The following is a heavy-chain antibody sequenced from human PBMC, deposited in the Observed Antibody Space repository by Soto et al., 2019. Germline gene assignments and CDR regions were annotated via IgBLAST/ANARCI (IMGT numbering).Heavy chain of an antibody. J-gene: IGHJ5*02. Sequence: PSETLSLTCAVYGGSFSGYYWSWIRQPPGKGLEWIGEINHSGGTNYNPSLKSRFTISRETAKNQFSLKLSCVTAADTAVYYCARVGIAAAATKPYNWFDPWGQGTLVTVSS. D-gene: IGHD6-13*01. CDR2: INHSGGT. CDR3: ARVGIAAAATKPYNWFDP. CDR1: GGSFSGYY. V-gene: IGHV4-34*01.